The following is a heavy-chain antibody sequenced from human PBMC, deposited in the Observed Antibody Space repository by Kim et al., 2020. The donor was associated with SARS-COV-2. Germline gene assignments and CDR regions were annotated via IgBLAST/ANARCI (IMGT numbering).Heavy chain of an antibody. D-gene: IGHD5-18*01. Sequence: NPSLKCRVTISVDTSKNQFALKLSSVTAADTAVYYCARRGYSYGSYYFDYWGQGTLVTVSS. J-gene: IGHJ4*02. CDR3: ARRGYSYGSYYFDY. V-gene: IGHV4-30-2*04.